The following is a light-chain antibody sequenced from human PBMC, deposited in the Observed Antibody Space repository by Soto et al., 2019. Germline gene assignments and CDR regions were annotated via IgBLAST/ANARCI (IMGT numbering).Light chain of an antibody. CDR3: AVWDDSLNGVV. Sequence: QSVLTQPPSASGTPGQTIAISCSGGSSNIGSHTVNWYQQLPGTAPRLLIYSNTQRPSGVPDRFSGSKSGTSASLAISGLQSEYEGDYYCAVWDDSLNGVVFGGGTKLTVL. CDR2: SNT. V-gene: IGLV1-44*01. CDR1: SSNIGSHT. J-gene: IGLJ2*01.